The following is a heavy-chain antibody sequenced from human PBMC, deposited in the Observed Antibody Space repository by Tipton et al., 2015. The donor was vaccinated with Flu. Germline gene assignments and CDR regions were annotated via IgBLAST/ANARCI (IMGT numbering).Heavy chain of an antibody. CDR2: VSSSGST. CDR1: GGSISSGSYY. Sequence: TLSLTCTVSGGSISSGSYYWSWIRQPAGKGLEWIGRVSSSGSTRYNPSLKGRATISLDMSRNQFSLKLISVTAADTAVYYCTRGTIYYDSRGFEYYRFGPWGQGSLVSVSS. J-gene: IGHJ5*02. V-gene: IGHV4-61*02. CDR3: TRGTIYYDSRGFEYYRFGP. D-gene: IGHD3-22*01.